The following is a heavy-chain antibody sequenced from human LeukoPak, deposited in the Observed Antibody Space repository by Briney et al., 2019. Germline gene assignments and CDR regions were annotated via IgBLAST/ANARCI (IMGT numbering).Heavy chain of an antibody. V-gene: IGHV3-23*01. CDR2: ISGSGGST. CDR1: GFTFSSYA. Sequence: GSLRLSCAASGFTFSSYAMSWVRQAPGKGLEWVSAISGSGGSTYYADSVKGRFTISRDNSKNTLYLQMNSLRAEDTAVYYCAKPPRYDYVWGSYRSDAFDIRGQGTMVTVSS. J-gene: IGHJ3*02. CDR3: AKPPRYDYVWGSYRSDAFDI. D-gene: IGHD3-16*02.